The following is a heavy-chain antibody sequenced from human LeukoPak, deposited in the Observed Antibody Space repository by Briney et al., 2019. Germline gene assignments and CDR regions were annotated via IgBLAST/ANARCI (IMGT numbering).Heavy chain of an antibody. CDR3: ARGRDLQYCIGDSCRHTNDY. Sequence: SETLSLTCAVYGGSFSGYYWTWIRQPPGKGLEWIGEISHSGSINYNPSLETRVTISVDTSKNHFSLKLSSVTAADTAVYYCARGRDLQYCIGDSCRHTNDYWGQGTLVTVSS. D-gene: IGHD2-15*01. CDR1: GGSFSGYY. V-gene: IGHV4-34*01. CDR2: ISHSGSI. J-gene: IGHJ4*02.